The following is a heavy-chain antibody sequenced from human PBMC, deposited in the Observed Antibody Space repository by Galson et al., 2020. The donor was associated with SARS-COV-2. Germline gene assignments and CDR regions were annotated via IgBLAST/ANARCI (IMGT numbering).Heavy chain of an antibody. V-gene: IGHV4-34*01. Sequence: SETLSLTCAVYGGSFSGYYWSWIRQPPGKGLEWIGEINHSGSTNYNSSLKSRVTISVDTSKNQFSLKLSSVTAADTAVYYCARGYYGSGWFDPWGQETLVTVSS. J-gene: IGHJ5*02. D-gene: IGHD3-10*01. CDR3: ARGYYGSGWFDP. CDR1: GGSFSGYY. CDR2: INHSGST.